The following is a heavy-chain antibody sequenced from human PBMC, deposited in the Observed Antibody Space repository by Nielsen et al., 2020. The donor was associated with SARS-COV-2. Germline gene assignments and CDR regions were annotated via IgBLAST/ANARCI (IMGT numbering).Heavy chain of an antibody. D-gene: IGHD3-9*01. CDR3: ARAGPSQATEDPYDILTGPRNYYGMDV. Sequence: GGSLRLSCAASGFTVSSNYMSWVRQAPGKGLEWVSVIYSGGSTYYADSVKGRFTISRDNSKNTLYLQMNSLRSEDTAVYYCARAGPSQATEDPYDILTGPRNYYGMDVWGQGTTVTVSS. CDR2: IYSGGST. J-gene: IGHJ6*02. CDR1: GFTVSSNY. V-gene: IGHV3-53*05.